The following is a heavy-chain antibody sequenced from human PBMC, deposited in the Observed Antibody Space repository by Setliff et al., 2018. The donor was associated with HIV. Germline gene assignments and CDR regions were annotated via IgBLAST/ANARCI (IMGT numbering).Heavy chain of an antibody. Sequence: PGESLKISWKGSGYSFIRYWIGWVRQMPGKGLEWMGIIYPGDSDPRYSPSFQGQVTISADKSISTAYLQWSSLKASDTAIYYCARPRSGGSIDAFDIWGQGTMVTVSS. CDR3: ARPRSGGSIDAFDI. J-gene: IGHJ3*02. D-gene: IGHD2-15*01. V-gene: IGHV5-51*01. CDR2: IYPGDSDP. CDR1: GYSFIRYW.